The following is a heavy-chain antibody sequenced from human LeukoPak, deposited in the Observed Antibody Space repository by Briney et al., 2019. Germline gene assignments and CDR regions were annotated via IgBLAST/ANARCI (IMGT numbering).Heavy chain of an antibody. CDR2: INPNSGGT. Sequence: ASVKVSCKASGYTFTGYYMHWVRQAPGQGLEWMGWINPNSGGTNYAQKFQGRVTMTRDTSISTACMELSRLRSDDTAVYYCARVSIFGVVTIGYFDYWGQGTLVTVSS. CDR3: ARVSIFGVVTIGYFDY. CDR1: GYTFTGYY. J-gene: IGHJ4*02. D-gene: IGHD3-3*01. V-gene: IGHV1-2*02.